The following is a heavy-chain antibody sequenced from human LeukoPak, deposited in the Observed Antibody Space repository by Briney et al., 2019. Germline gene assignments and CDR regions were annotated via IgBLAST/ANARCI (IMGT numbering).Heavy chain of an antibody. V-gene: IGHV4-39*01. J-gene: IGHJ5*02. D-gene: IGHD6-19*01. CDR2: IYYSGST. Sequence: SETLSLTCTVSGGSISSSSYYWGWIRQPPGKGLEWIGSIYYSGSTHYNPSLKSRVTTSVDTSKNQFSLKLSSVTAADTAVYYCAYSSGFLRWFDPWGQGTLVTVSS. CDR3: AYSSGFLRWFDP. CDR1: GGSISSSSYY.